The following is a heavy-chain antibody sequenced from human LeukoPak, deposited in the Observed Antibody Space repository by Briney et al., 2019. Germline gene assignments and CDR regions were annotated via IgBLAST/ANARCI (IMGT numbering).Heavy chain of an antibody. J-gene: IGHJ4*02. CDR1: GLTVSRNY. CDR3: ARALPAASHTSFDY. V-gene: IGHV3-66*01. CDR2: IYSGGNT. Sequence: GGSLRLSCAASGLTVSRNYMSWVRQAPGKGLEWVSVIYSGGNTYYADSVKGRFTISRDNSKNTVYLQMNSLRAEDTAVYYCARALPAASHTSFDYWGQGTLVTVSS. D-gene: IGHD2-2*01.